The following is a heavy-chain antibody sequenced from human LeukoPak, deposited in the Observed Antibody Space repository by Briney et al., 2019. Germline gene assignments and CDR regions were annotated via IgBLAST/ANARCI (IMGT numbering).Heavy chain of an antibody. CDR1: GYTFTGYY. CDR3: ARDLGIAAYYFDY. D-gene: IGHD6-13*01. V-gene: IGHV1-2*02. CDR2: INPNSGGT. J-gene: IGHJ4*02. Sequence: ASVKVSCKASGYTFTGYYMHWVRQAPGQGLEWMGWINPNSGGTNYAQKFQGRVTMTRDTSISTAYMELSRLRSDDTAVYYSARDLGIAAYYFDYWGQGTLVTVSS.